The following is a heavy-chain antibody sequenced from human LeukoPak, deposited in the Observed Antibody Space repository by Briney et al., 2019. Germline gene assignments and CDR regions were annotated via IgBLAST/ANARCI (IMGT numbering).Heavy chain of an antibody. CDR1: GFTFSSYA. CDR2: FSGSGGST. J-gene: IGHJ4*02. D-gene: IGHD3-22*01. Sequence: GGSLRLSCAASGFTFSSYAMSWVRQAPGKGLEWVSTFSGSGGSTHYADSVKGRFTISRDNSKNTLYLQMNSLRAEDTAVYYCAKDYLKYYYDSSGFGVKVGYFDYWGQGTLVTVSS. CDR3: AKDYLKYYYDSSGFGVKVGYFDY. V-gene: IGHV3-23*01.